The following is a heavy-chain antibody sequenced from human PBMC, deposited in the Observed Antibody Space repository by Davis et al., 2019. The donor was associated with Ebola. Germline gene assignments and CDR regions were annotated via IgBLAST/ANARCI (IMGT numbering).Heavy chain of an antibody. CDR1: GFTFSSYG. CDR3: ARDYRGGDYVGLPNHYYYYGMDV. V-gene: IGHV3-33*01. Sequence: GESLKISCAASGFTFSSYGMHWVRQAPGKGLEWVAVIWYDGSNKYYADSVKGRFTISRDNSKNTLYLQMNSLRAEDTAVYYCARDYRGGDYVGLPNHYYYYGMDVWGQGTTVTVSS. CDR2: IWYDGSNK. D-gene: IGHD4-23*01. J-gene: IGHJ6*02.